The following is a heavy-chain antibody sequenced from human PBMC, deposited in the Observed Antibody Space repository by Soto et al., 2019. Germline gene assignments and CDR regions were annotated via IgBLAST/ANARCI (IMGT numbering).Heavy chain of an antibody. CDR1: GGSISSYY. D-gene: IGHD3-10*01. Sequence: SETLSLTCTVSGGSISSYYWSWIRQPPGKGLEWIGYIYYSGSTNYNPSLKSRVTISVDTSKNQFSLKLSSVTAADTAVYYCARDRGAMALAAFDYWGQGTLVTVSS. CDR2: IYYSGST. V-gene: IGHV4-59*01. J-gene: IGHJ4*02. CDR3: ARDRGAMALAAFDY.